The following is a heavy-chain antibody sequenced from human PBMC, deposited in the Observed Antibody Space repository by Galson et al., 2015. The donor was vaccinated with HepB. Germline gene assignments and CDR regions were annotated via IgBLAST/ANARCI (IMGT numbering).Heavy chain of an antibody. D-gene: IGHD6-19*01. CDR3: ARDKGAVAGHIGY. V-gene: IGHV1-18*04. CDR2: ISAYNGNT. Sequence: SVKVSCKASGYTFPSYGISWVRQAPGQGLEWMGWISAYNGNTNYVQKFQGRVTMTTDTSTSAAYMELGSLTSDDTAVYYCARDKGAVAGHIGYWGQGTLVTVSS. CDR1: GYTFPSYG. J-gene: IGHJ4*02.